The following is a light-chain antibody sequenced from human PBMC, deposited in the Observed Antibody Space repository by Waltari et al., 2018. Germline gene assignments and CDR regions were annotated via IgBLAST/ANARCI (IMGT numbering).Light chain of an antibody. CDR3: QYYGSSAS. Sequence: DIVLTQSPGTLSLSPGERGTLSCRASQRVNSNYLAWYQHKPGQAPRLLIYVPSSRATGIPDRFSGSGSGTDFTLTISRLEPEYFAVYYCQYYGSSASFGPGTKVDI. CDR1: QRVNSNY. V-gene: IGKV3-20*01. CDR2: VPS. J-gene: IGKJ3*01.